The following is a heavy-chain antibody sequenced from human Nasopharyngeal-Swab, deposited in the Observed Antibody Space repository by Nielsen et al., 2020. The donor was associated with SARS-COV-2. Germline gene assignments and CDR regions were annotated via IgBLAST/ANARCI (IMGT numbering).Heavy chain of an antibody. J-gene: IGHJ4*02. CDR3: AKEGIVVVQAAIGTGFDY. D-gene: IGHD2-2*01. CDR2: ISYDGSNK. CDR1: GFTFSSYG. Sequence: GGSLRLSCAASGFTFSSYGMHWVRQAPGKGLEWVAVISYDGSNKYYADSVKGRFTISRDNSKNTLYLQMNSLRAEDAAVYYCAKEGIVVVQAAIGTGFDYWGQGTLVTVSS. V-gene: IGHV3-30*18.